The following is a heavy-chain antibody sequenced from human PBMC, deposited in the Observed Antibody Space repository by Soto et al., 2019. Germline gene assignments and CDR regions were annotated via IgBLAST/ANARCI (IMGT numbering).Heavy chain of an antibody. D-gene: IGHD1-26*01. CDR3: AKDPLSIRELLYGMDV. CDR1: GFTFSSYA. CDR2: ISGSGGST. J-gene: IGHJ6*02. V-gene: IGHV3-23*01. Sequence: GGSLRLSCAASGFTFSSYAMSWVRQAPGKRLEWVSAISGSGGSTYYADSVKGRFTISRDNSKNTLYLQMNSLRAEDTAVYYCAKDPLSIRELLYGMDVWGQGTTVTVSS.